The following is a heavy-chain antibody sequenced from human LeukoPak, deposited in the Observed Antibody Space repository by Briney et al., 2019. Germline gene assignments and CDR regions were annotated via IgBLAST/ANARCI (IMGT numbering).Heavy chain of an antibody. Sequence: GGSLRLSCAASGFTFSDYYMSWIRQAPGEGLEWVSYISSSGSTICYADSVKGRFTISRDNAKNSLYLQMNSLRAEDTAVYYCASPSPYYDSSGYHPEQGGFDYWGQGTLVTVSS. CDR1: GFTFSDYY. J-gene: IGHJ4*02. CDR3: ASPSPYYDSSGYHPEQGGFDY. D-gene: IGHD3-22*01. CDR2: ISSSGSTI. V-gene: IGHV3-11*01.